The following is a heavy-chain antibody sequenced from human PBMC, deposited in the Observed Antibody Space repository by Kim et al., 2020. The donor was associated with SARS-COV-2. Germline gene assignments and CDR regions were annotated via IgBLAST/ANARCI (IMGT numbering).Heavy chain of an antibody. D-gene: IGHD2-8*02. J-gene: IGHJ4*02. CDR3: AKDGYTRVLAVDY. V-gene: IGHV3-23*01. Sequence: YADSVKGRFTIARDNSKNTLYLQMNSLGAEDTAVYYCAKDGYTRVLAVDYWGQGTLVTVSS.